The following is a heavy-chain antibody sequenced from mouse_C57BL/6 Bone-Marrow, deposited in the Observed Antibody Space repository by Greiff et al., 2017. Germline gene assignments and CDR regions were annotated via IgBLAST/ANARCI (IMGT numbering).Heavy chain of an antibody. J-gene: IGHJ2*01. CDR3: ARKDYFYY. Sequence: VQLQQSGPELVKPGASVKISCKASGYTFTDYYMNWVKQSHGKSLEWIGDINPNNGGTSYNQKFKGKAPLTVDKSSSTAYMLLSILTSEDSAVYFCARKDYFYYWCKGTTLTVSS. CDR2: INPNNGGT. CDR1: GYTFTDYY. V-gene: IGHV1-26*01.